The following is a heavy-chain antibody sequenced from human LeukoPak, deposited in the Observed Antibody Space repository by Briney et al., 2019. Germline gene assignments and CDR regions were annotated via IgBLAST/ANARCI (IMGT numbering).Heavy chain of an antibody. Sequence: GGSLRLSCAASGFTVSSHYMSWVRQAPGKGLEWVSVIYSGGSTYYADSAKGRFTISRDNSKNTLYLQMNSLRAEDTAVYYCARANSGSYSWGMDVWGQGTTVTVSS. CDR1: GFTVSSHY. CDR3: ARANSGSYSWGMDV. CDR2: IYSGGST. V-gene: IGHV3-53*01. D-gene: IGHD1-26*01. J-gene: IGHJ6*02.